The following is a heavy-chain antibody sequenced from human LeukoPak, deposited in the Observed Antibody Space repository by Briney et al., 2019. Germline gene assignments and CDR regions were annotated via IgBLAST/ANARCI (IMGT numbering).Heavy chain of an antibody. Sequence: PSETLSLTCAVSGYSISSGYYWGWIRQPPGKGLEWIGSIYHSGSTYYNPSLKSRVTISVDTSKNQFSLKLSSVTAADTAVYYCARPSETSIAARRWDFDYWGQGTLVTVSS. J-gene: IGHJ4*02. CDR3: ARPSETSIAARRWDFDY. V-gene: IGHV4-38-2*01. D-gene: IGHD6-6*01. CDR1: GYSISSGYY. CDR2: IYHSGST.